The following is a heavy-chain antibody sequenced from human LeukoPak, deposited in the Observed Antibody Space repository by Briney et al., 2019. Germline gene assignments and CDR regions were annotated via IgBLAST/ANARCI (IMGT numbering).Heavy chain of an antibody. Sequence: GGSLRLSRAASGFTFSDPYMSWIRQAPGKGLEYLSYISPDGKSISYTDSVKGRFTISRDNAKNSLYLQMTSLRAEDTAIYYCARTARLLEYWGQGTLVTVSS. CDR2: ISPDGKSI. CDR1: GFTFSDPY. CDR3: ARTARLLEY. J-gene: IGHJ4*02. V-gene: IGHV3-11*01. D-gene: IGHD6-6*01.